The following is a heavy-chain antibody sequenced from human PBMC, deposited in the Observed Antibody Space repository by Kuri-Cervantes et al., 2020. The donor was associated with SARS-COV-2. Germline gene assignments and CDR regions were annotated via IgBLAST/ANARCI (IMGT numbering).Heavy chain of an antibody. CDR2: MNPNSGNT. CDR1: GYTFTSYD. D-gene: IGHD6-25*01. CDR3: ARVAAPDGWFDP. Sequence: ASVKVSCKASGYTFTSYDINWVRQATGQGLEWMGWMNPNSGNTGYAQKFQGRVTMTRNTSISTAYMELSSLRSEDTAVYYCARVAAPDGWFDPWGQGTLVTVSS. J-gene: IGHJ5*02. V-gene: IGHV1-8*01.